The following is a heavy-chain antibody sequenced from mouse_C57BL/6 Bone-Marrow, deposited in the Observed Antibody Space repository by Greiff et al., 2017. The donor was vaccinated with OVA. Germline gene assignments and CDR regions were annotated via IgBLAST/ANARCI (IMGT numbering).Heavy chain of an antibody. CDR2: IYPRSGNT. J-gene: IGHJ1*03. V-gene: IGHV1-81*01. CDR1: GYTFTSYG. Sequence: VQLQQSGAELARPGASVKLSCKASGYTFTSYGISWVKQSPGQGLEWIGEIYPRSGNTYYNEKFKGKATLTADKSSSTAYMELRSLTSEDSAVYFCARRDYDWYFDVWGTGTTVTVSS. CDR3: ARRDYDWYFDV. D-gene: IGHD2-4*01.